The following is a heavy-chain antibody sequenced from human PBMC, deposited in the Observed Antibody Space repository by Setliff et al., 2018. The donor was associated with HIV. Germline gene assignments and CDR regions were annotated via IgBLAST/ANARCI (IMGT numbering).Heavy chain of an antibody. Sequence: PSETLSLTCAVSAYSISSGYYWGWIRQPPGKGLEWIGSIYHSGSTYYNPSLMSRVTISVDTSKNQFSLKLRPVTAADTAEYYCARQWRDQYNSGVSTEYFQHWGLGTLVTVSS. J-gene: IGHJ1*01. D-gene: IGHD3-22*01. CDR2: IYHSGST. CDR1: AYSISSGYY. V-gene: IGHV4-38-2*01. CDR3: ARQWRDQYNSGVSTEYFQH.